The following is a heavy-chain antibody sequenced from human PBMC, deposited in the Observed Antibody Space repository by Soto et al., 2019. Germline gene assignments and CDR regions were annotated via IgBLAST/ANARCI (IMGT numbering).Heavy chain of an antibody. CDR2: INVDNGET. J-gene: IGHJ5*02. Sequence: QVQLVQSGAEVKKPGASVQVSCKASGYNFMRYGFTWVRQAPGQGLEWMGWINVDNGETKYPQKIQGRVTMTTDTSTSTVYMELRSMTSDDTAVYYCARWISGGYSDWFDPWGHGTLGTVAS. CDR3: ARWISGGYSDWFDP. CDR1: GYNFMRYG. V-gene: IGHV1-18*04. D-gene: IGHD1-26*01.